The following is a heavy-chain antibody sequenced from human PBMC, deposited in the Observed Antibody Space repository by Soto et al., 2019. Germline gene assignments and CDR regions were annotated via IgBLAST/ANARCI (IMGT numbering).Heavy chain of an antibody. J-gene: IGHJ4*02. CDR1: GYTFTSYG. V-gene: IGHV1-18*01. D-gene: IGHD6-19*01. CDR3: ARAYSSGWLFDY. Sequence: GASVKVSCKASGYTFTSYGISWVRQAPGQGLEWMGWISAYNGNTNYAQKLQGRVTMTTDTSTSTAYMELRSLRSDYTALYYCARAYSSGWLFDYWGQGTLVTVSS. CDR2: ISAYNGNT.